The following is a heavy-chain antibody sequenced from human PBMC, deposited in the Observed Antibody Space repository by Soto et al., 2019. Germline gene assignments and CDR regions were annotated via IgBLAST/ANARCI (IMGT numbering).Heavy chain of an antibody. Sequence: GSLRLSCAASGFTFSSYSMNWVRQAPGKGLEWVSSISSSSSYIYYADSVKGRFTISRDNAKNSLYLQMNSLRAEDTAVYYCARDRYSGYDSSSFDAFDIWGQGTMVTVSS. J-gene: IGHJ3*02. CDR1: GFTFSSYS. CDR2: ISSSSSYI. V-gene: IGHV3-21*01. CDR3: ARDRYSGYDSSSFDAFDI. D-gene: IGHD5-12*01.